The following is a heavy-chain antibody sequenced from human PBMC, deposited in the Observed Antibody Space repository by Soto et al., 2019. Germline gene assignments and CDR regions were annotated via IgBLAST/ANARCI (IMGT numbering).Heavy chain of an antibody. J-gene: IGHJ6*02. Sequence: ASVKVSCKASGGTFSSYAISWVRQAPGQWLEWMGGIIPIFGTANYAQKFQGRVKITADESTSTAYMELSSLRSEDTAVYYCARSRIYYGSGNYYYGMDVWGQGTTVTVSS. CDR3: ARSRIYYGSGNYYYGMDV. D-gene: IGHD3-10*01. CDR2: IIPIFGTA. V-gene: IGHV1-69*13. CDR1: GGTFSSYA.